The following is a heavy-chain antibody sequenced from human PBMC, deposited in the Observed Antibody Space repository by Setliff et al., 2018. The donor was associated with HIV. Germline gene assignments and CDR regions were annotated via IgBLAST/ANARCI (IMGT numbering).Heavy chain of an antibody. CDR3: ARVRSYGSAYDAFDV. D-gene: IGHD3-10*01. CDR2: IYYSGST. J-gene: IGHJ3*01. CDR1: GGSTSDSRYY. Sequence: SETLSLTCTVSGGSTSDSRYYWGWIRQPPGKGLEWIGNIYYSGSTYYNPSLKSRVTISVDTSKNQFSLKLSSVTAADTAVYYCARVRSYGSAYDAFDVWGPGTMVTVSS. V-gene: IGHV4-39*01.